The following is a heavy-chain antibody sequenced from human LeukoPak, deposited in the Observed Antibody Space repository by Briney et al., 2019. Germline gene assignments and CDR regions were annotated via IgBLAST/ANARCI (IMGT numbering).Heavy chain of an antibody. CDR2: INHSGST. V-gene: IGHV4-34*01. Sequence: SETLSLTCAVYGGSFSGYYWSWIRQPPGKGLEWIGEINHSGSTNYNPSLKSRVTISVDTSKNQFSLKLSSDCARGRTGYHLLPTKKDYSYYYMDVWDKGTTVTVSS. CDR3: LPTKKDYSYYYMDV. J-gene: IGHJ6*03. CDR1: GGSFSGYY. D-gene: IGHD2-2*01.